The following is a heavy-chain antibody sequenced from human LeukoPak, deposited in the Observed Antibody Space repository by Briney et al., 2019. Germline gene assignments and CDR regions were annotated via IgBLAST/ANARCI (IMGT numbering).Heavy chain of an antibody. J-gene: IGHJ4*02. CDR2: IYYSGSN. D-gene: IGHD3-3*01. V-gene: IGHV4-39*01. Sequence: PSETLSLTCTVSGGSISSSSYYWGWIRQPPGKGLEWVGSIYYSGSNYYNPSLKSRVTISVDTSKNQFSLKLSSVTAADTAVYYCARSAKNYDFWSGYSDYWGQGTLVTVSS. CDR1: GGSISSSSYY. CDR3: ARSAKNYDFWSGYSDY.